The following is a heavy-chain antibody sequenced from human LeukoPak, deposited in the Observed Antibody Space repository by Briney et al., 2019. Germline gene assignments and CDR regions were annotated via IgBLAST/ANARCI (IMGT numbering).Heavy chain of an antibody. CDR3: ARGRGVGY. Sequence: SETLSLTCAVSGYSLSSGYYWGWIRQPPGKGLEWIGSIYHSGSTYYNPSLKSRVTISVDTSKNQFSLTLSSVTAADTAVYYCARGRGVGYWGQGTLVTVSS. D-gene: IGHD3-10*01. CDR2: IYHSGST. J-gene: IGHJ4*02. CDR1: GYSLSSGYY. V-gene: IGHV4-38-2*01.